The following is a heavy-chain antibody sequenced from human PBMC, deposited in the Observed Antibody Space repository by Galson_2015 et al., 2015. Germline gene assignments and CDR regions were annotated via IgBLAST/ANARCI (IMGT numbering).Heavy chain of an antibody. J-gene: IGHJ6*02. CDR3: ARVAVRPPSFHFYMDV. CDR1: GLTVTSNY. Sequence: SLRLSCAATGLTVTSNYMTWVRQAPGKGLEWVSVIYSGGSTKDADSAQSRFLISRDNSTNRLCLQMNSLTPDDTAVYYCARVAVRPPSFHFYMDVWGHGTTVIVS. CDR2: IYSGGST. V-gene: IGHV3-53*01. D-gene: IGHD6-6*01.